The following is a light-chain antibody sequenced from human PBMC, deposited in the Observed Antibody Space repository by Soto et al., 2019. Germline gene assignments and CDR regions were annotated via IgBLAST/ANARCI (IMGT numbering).Light chain of an antibody. CDR1: ENVDSY. Sequence: VLTQYPGTLSLSPGGTVILSCRASENVDSYLNWYQQKVGQAPRLLIYGGSTRATGIPDRFSGSGSGTDFTLTINRLEPEDFAPYYCQHHGASPLFTFGPGTKVDI. CDR2: GGS. CDR3: QHHGASPLFT. J-gene: IGKJ3*01. V-gene: IGKV3-20*01.